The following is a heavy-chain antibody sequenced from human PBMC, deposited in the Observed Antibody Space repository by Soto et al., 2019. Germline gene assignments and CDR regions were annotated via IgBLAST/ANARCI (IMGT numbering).Heavy chain of an antibody. J-gene: IGHJ6*02. V-gene: IGHV3-30*18. Sequence: QVKLVESGGGVVQPGRSLRLSCVGSGFSFSYFGIHWVRQAPGKGLEWVAVVSYEGSNKYFADSVKGRFTVSRDNSKNTVDLQMNSLRAEDTAVYFCAKDLGGSYPGQYHYYGGDVWGRGTPVTVS. CDR2: VSYEGSNK. CDR3: AKDLGGSYPGQYHYYGGDV. D-gene: IGHD1-26*01. CDR1: GFSFSYFG.